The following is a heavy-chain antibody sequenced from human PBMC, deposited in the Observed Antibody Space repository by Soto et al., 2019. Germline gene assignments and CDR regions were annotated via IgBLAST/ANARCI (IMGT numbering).Heavy chain of an antibody. CDR3: AKRGVGVATGGVGYYFDY. D-gene: IGHD5-12*01. Sequence: PVGSLRLSCAASGFTFSSYAMSWVRQAPGKGLEWVSAISGSGGSTYYADSVKGRFTISRDNSKNTLYLQMNSLRAEDTAVYYCAKRGVGVATGGVGYYFDYWGQGTLVTVSS. CDR2: ISGSGGST. J-gene: IGHJ4*02. V-gene: IGHV3-23*01. CDR1: GFTFSSYA.